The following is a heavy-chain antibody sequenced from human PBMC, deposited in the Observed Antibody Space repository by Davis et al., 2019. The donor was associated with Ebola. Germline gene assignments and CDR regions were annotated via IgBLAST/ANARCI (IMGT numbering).Heavy chain of an antibody. Sequence: MPSETLSLTCTVSGGSISSGGYYWSWIRQHPGKGLEWIRNIHDSGSTYYNPSLKSRVTISVDTSNNQFTLKLSSVTAADTAVFYCARGPVGHYYDSSGYYSVPRFFDYWGQGTLVTVSS. CDR2: IHDSGST. CDR1: GGSISSGGYY. J-gene: IGHJ4*02. V-gene: IGHV4-31*03. D-gene: IGHD3-22*01. CDR3: ARGPVGHYYDSSGYYSVPRFFDY.